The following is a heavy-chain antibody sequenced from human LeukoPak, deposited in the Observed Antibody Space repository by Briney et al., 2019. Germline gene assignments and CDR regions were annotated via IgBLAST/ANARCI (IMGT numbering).Heavy chain of an antibody. CDR2: ISYDGSNK. Sequence: QSGGSLRLSCAASGFTFSSYGMHRVRQAPGKGLEWVAVISYDGSNKYYADSVKGRFTISRDNSKNTLYLQMNSLRAEDTAVYYCAKSHCSSTSCYSYYYYYGMDVWGQGTTVTVSS. CDR3: AKSHCSSTSCYSYYYYYGMDV. D-gene: IGHD2-2*02. CDR1: GFTFSSYG. V-gene: IGHV3-30*18. J-gene: IGHJ6*02.